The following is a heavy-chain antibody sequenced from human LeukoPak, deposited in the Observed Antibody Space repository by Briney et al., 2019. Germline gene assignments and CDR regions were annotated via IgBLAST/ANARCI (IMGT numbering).Heavy chain of an antibody. J-gene: IGHJ5*02. Sequence: SETLSLTCTVSGGSINNYYWRWIRQPPGKGLEWIGYIYYSGITNYNPSLKSRVTISVDTSKSTFSLKLSSVTAMDTAVYYCARKQGAGAAVWFDPWGQGTLVTVSS. CDR1: GGSINNYY. D-gene: IGHD1-26*01. CDR3: ARKQGAGAAVWFDP. CDR2: IYYSGIT. V-gene: IGHV4-59*12.